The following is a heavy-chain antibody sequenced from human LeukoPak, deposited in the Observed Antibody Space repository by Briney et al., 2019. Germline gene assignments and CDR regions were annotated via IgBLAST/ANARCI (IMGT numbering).Heavy chain of an antibody. D-gene: IGHD3-3*01. Sequence: GGSLRLSCTASGFTFSSYSLNWVRQAPGKGLEWVSSDSTGSNYIYYADSVKGRFTISRDNDKNSLYLQMNSLRVEDTAVYYCARVFRPSLTVFIIRGAFDIWGQGTMVTVSS. CDR3: ARVFRPSLTVFIIRGAFDI. CDR1: GFTFSSYS. J-gene: IGHJ3*02. CDR2: DSTGSNYI. V-gene: IGHV3-21*01.